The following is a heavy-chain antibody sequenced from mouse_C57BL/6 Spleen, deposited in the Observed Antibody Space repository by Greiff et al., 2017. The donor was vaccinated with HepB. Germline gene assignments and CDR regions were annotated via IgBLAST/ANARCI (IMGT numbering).Heavy chain of an antibody. Sequence: VQLQQSGAELVRPGASVKLSCKASGYTFTDYYINWVKQRPGQGLEWIARIYPGSGNTYYNEKFKGKATLTAEKSSSTTYMQLSSLTSEDSAVYFCARDYSNHGAMDYWGQGTSVTVSS. V-gene: IGHV1-76*01. J-gene: IGHJ4*01. D-gene: IGHD2-5*01. CDR1: GYTFTDYY. CDR2: IYPGSGNT. CDR3: ARDYSNHGAMDY.